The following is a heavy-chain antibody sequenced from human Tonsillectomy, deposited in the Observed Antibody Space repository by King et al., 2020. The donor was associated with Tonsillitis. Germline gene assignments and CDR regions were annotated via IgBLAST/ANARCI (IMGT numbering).Heavy chain of an antibody. CDR1: GGTFSSYA. D-gene: IGHD2-2*01. V-gene: IGHV1-69*09. CDR2: IIPILGIS. J-gene: IGHJ1*01. Sequence: QLVQSGAEVKKPGSSVKVSCKASGGTFSSYAISWVRQAPGQGLEWMGRIIPILGISNYSQKFQGRVTITADKSTSTAYMELSSLSSEDTAGYYCSNRNTRPDGSSTSYLQYFHRWGQGTLITVSS. CDR3: SNRNTRPDGSSTSYLQYFHR.